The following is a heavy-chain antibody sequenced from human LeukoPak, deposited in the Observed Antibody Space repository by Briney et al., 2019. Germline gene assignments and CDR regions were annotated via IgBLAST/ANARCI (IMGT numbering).Heavy chain of an antibody. CDR1: GGTFSSYA. CDR2: IIPILGIA. CDR3: ARVGYSSSYFDY. V-gene: IGHV1-69*04. J-gene: IGHJ4*02. Sequence: SVKVSCKASGGTFSSYAISWVRQAPGQGLEWMGRIIPILGIANYAQKFQGRVTITADKSTSTAYVELSSLRSEDTAVYYCARVGYSSSYFDYWGQGTLVTVSS. D-gene: IGHD6-13*01.